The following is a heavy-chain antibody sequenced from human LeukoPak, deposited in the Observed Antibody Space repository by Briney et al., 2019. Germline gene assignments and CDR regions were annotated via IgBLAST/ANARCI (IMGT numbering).Heavy chain of an antibody. Sequence: PSETLSLTCTVSGGSISTYYWSWIRQPPGKGLEWIGYIYYTGSTSYNPSLKSRVTISVDTSKNQFSLKLSSVTAADTAVYYCARAYDSSGYYFGDAFDIWGQGTMVTVSS. J-gene: IGHJ3*02. CDR3: ARAYDSSGYYFGDAFDI. CDR2: IYYTGST. CDR1: GGSISTYY. V-gene: IGHV4-59*08. D-gene: IGHD3-22*01.